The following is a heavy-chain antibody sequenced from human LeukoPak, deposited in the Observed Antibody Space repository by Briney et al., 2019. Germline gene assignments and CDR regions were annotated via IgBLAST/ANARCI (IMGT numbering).Heavy chain of an antibody. CDR3: AKDFNYDSTRGYYFDY. Sequence: PGGSLRLSCAASGLSFSSFAMSWVRQGPARGLEWVSGISWNSGSIGYADSVKGRFTISRDNAKNSLYLQMNSLRAEDTALYYCAKDFNYDSTRGYYFDYWGQGTLVTVSS. CDR1: GLSFSSFA. J-gene: IGHJ4*02. V-gene: IGHV3-9*01. D-gene: IGHD3-22*01. CDR2: ISWNSGSI.